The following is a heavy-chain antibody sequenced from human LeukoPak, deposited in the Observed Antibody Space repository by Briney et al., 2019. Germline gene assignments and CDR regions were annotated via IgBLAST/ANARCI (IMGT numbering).Heavy chain of an antibody. CDR1: GFTFSSYA. CDR2: ISYDGSNK. D-gene: IGHD3-22*01. V-gene: IGHV3-30*04. J-gene: IGHJ4*02. CDR3: AKGRKTAVWAILRRSYYYDSFDY. Sequence: QSGGSLRLSCAASGFTFSSYAMHWVRQAPGKGLEWVAVISYDGSNKYYADSVKGRFTISRDNSKNTLYLQMNSLRAEDTAVYYCAKGRKTAVWAILRRSYYYDSFDYWGQGTLVTVSS.